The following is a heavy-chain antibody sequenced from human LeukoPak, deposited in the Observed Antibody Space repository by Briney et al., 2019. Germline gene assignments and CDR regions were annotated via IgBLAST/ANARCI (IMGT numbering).Heavy chain of an antibody. D-gene: IGHD3-10*01. CDR2: IYYSGST. J-gene: IGHJ4*02. CDR3: ARVAYGSGSSPYFDY. CDR1: GGSISSSSYY. V-gene: IGHV4-39*07. Sequence: SETLSLTCTVSGGSISSSSYYWGWIRQPPGKGLEWIGSIYYSGSTYYNPSPKSRVTISVDTSKNQFSLKLSSVTAADTAVYYCARVAYGSGSSPYFDYWGQGTLVTVSS.